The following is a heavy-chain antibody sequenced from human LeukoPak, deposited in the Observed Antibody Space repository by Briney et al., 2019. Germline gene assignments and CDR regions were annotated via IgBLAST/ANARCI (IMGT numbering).Heavy chain of an antibody. CDR3: ARGGSAYDHPFDY. V-gene: IGHV4-61*08. CDR1: GGSVGSGDYY. CDR2: IYYNGGT. J-gene: IGHJ4*02. D-gene: IGHD5-12*01. Sequence: PSETLSLTCTVSGGSVGSGDYYWSWVRQPPGKGLEWIGYIYYNGGTNYNPSLKSRVTISIATSKNLFSLKLSSVTAADTGVYYCARGGSAYDHPFDYWGQGTLVTVSS.